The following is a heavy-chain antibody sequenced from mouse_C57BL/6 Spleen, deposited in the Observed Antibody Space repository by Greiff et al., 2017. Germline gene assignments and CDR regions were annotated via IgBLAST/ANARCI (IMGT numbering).Heavy chain of an antibody. CDR1: GFNIKDYY. J-gene: IGHJ3*01. V-gene: IGHV14-1*01. D-gene: IGHD1-1*01. Sequence: EVQLQQSGAELVRPGASVKLSCTASGFNIKDYYMHWVKQRPEQGLEWIGRIDPEDGDTEYAPKFQGKDTMTADTSSNTAYLQLSSLTSEDTAVYYCTYGSSYETWFAYWGQGTLVTVSA. CDR3: TYGSSYETWFAY. CDR2: IDPEDGDT.